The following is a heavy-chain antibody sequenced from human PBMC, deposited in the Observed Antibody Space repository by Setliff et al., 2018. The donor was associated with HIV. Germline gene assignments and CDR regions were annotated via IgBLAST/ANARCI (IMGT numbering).Heavy chain of an antibody. CDR2: IYYNGNT. Sequence: PSETLSLTCTVSGGSINNYYWSWIRQSPGKGLVWIAHIYYNGNTDYNPSLKSRLSISVDTSKNQFSLKLSSVTAADTAVYYCASHRSVYYFDYWGQGTLVTVSS. CDR1: GGSINNYY. V-gene: IGHV4-59*01. J-gene: IGHJ4*02. CDR3: ASHRSVYYFDY.